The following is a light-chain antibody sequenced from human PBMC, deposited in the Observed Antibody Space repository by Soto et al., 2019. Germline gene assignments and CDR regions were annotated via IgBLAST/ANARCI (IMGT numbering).Light chain of an antibody. J-gene: IGLJ1*01. CDR1: SSDVGGYNY. V-gene: IGLV2-11*01. CDR3: CSYAGSYTLYV. CDR2: DVS. Sequence: QSVLTQPRSVSGSPGQSVIISCTGTSSDVGGYNYVSWYQQHPGKAPKLMIYDVSNRPSGVPDRFSGSKSGNTASLTISGLQAEDEADYYCCSYAGSYTLYVFGTGTKVTV.